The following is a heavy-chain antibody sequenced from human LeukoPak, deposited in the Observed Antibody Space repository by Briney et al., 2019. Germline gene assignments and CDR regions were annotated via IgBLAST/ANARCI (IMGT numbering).Heavy chain of an antibody. J-gene: IGHJ6*02. CDR3: ARVIIAVAGTFYYGMDV. CDR1: GGSISSYF. V-gene: IGHV4-4*07. Sequence: PSETLSLTCTVSGGSISSYFWSWIRQPAGKGLEWIGRIYTSGTTNYNTTLKSRVTISVDKSKNQFSLKLSSVTAADTAVYYCARVIIAVAGTFYYGMDVWGQGTTVTVSS. CDR2: IYTSGTT. D-gene: IGHD6-19*01.